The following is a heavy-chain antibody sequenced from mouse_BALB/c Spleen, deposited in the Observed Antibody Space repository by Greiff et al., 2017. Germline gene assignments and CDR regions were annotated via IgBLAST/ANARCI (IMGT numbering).Heavy chain of an antibody. J-gene: IGHJ3*01. CDR1: GFSFTSYG. D-gene: IGHD2-2*01. V-gene: IGHV2-3*01. CDR2: IWGDGSA. CDR3: ANGYPFDY. Sequence: VKLVESGPGLVAPSQSLSITCTVSGFSFTSYGVSWVRQPPGKGLEWLGVIWGDGSANYHSALISRLSNSKDNSKSQVFLKLNSLQTVDTAAYYCANGYPFDYWGQGTLLTVSA.